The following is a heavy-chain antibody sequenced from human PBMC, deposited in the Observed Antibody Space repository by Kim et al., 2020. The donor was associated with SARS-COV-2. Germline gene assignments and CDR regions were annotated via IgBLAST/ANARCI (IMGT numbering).Heavy chain of an antibody. CDR2: IYPGDSDT. V-gene: IGHV5-51*01. D-gene: IGHD5-12*01. CDR1: GYSFTSYW. J-gene: IGHJ5*02. CDR3: ARRGYSGYRDGGFDP. Sequence: GESLKISCKGSGYSFTSYWIGWVRQMPGKGLEWMGIIYPGDSDTRYSPSFQGQVTISADKSISTAYLQWSSLKTSDTAMYYCARRGYSGYRDGGFDPWGQGTLVTVSS.